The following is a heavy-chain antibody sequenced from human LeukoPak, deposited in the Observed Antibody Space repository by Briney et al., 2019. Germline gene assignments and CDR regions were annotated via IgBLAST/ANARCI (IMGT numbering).Heavy chain of an antibody. Sequence: SETLSLTCTASGGSISTSNYFWGWIRQPPGKGLEWIGTISYSGSTYYNPSLKSRVTMAVDTSKNQFSLKLSSVTAADTAVYFCARDAESYASGSYTPFDYWGQGTLVTVSS. D-gene: IGHD3-10*01. CDR1: GGSISTSNYF. J-gene: IGHJ4*02. CDR2: ISYSGST. CDR3: ARDAESYASGSYTPFDY. V-gene: IGHV4-39*07.